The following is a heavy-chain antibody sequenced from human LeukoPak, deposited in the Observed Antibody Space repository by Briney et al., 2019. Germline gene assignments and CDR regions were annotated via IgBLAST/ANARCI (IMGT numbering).Heavy chain of an antibody. J-gene: IGHJ4*02. V-gene: IGHV3-30*02. CDR1: GFIFSSYG. CDR3: VGTGPLSSNGWDFNY. CDR2: WHFASNK. D-gene: IGHD6-19*01. Sequence: PGGSLRLSCVTSGFIFSSYGIHWVRQAPGKGLEWVAWHFASNKYYAESVRGRFTMSRDNSKSTLYLQMDSLRAEDTAVYYCVGTGPLSSNGWDFNYWGQGTLVTVSS.